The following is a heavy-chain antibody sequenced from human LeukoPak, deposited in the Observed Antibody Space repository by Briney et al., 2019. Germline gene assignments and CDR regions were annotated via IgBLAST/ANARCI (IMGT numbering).Heavy chain of an antibody. V-gene: IGHV5-51*01. CDR1: GYSFTSYW. CDR2: IYPGDSET. Sequence: GASLQISCKGSGYSFTSYWIGWVRQMPGKGLEWMGIIYPGDSETRYSPSFQGQVTISADKSISTAYLQWSSLKASDTAMYYCARHVVGAVSGPLGYHYYMDVWGKGTTVTVSS. D-gene: IGHD6-19*01. CDR3: ARHVVGAVSGPLGYHYYMDV. J-gene: IGHJ6*03.